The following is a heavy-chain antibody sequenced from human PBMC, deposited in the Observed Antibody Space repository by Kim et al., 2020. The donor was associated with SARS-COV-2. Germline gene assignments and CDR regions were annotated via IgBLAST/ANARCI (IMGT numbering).Heavy chain of an antibody. CDR3: AKGRYCGDNCYSGAFDI. CDR1: GFSFRNYA. J-gene: IGHJ3*02. CDR2: ISYDGGNQ. Sequence: GGSLRLSCEASGFSFRNYAMHWVRQAPGKGLEWLAVISYDGGNQFDADSVKGRFTISRDNSENTLYLQMNSLRAEDTAVYYCAKGRYCGDNCYSGAFDIWGLGTMVTVSS. V-gene: IGHV3-30*18. D-gene: IGHD2-21*01.